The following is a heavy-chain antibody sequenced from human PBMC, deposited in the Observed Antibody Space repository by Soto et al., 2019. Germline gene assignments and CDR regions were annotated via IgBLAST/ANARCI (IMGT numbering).Heavy chain of an antibody. D-gene: IGHD2-2*01. V-gene: IGHV3-30-3*01. Sequence: QVPLVESGGGVVQPGRSLRLSCAASGFTFSSYAMHWVHQAPGKGLEWVALLSYDGSNKYYADSVKGRFTISRDNSKNTLYLQMNSLRTEDTAVYYCGRCTSTSCHLGADYWGQGTLVTVSS. CDR2: LSYDGSNK. CDR1: GFTFSSYA. J-gene: IGHJ4*02. CDR3: GRCTSTSCHLGADY.